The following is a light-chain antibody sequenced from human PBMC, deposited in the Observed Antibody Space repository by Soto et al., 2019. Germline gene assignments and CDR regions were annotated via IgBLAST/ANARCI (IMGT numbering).Light chain of an antibody. V-gene: IGKV3-20*01. CDR3: QQFAGS. Sequence: EILLTQSPGTLSLSPGERATLSCRASQSVSPSSLDWYQQRPGQSPRLLIYGASSRATGIPDRFSGRGSGTDFTLIISRLEPEDFAVYYCQQFAGSFGGGTKVEIK. J-gene: IGKJ4*02. CDR2: GAS. CDR1: QSVSPSS.